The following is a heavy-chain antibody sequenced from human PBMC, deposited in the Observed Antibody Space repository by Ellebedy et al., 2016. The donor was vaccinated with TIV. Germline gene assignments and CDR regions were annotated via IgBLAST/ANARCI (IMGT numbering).Heavy chain of an antibody. Sequence: ASVKVSCKASGYTFTSYGISWVRQAPGQGLERMGWISGYNGNTNYAQKLQGRVTMTTDTSTSTAYMELRSLRSDDTAVYYCARLRGVYSSSRWFDPWGQGTLVTVSS. CDR1: GYTFTSYG. CDR3: ARLRGVYSSSRWFDP. CDR2: ISGYNGNT. V-gene: IGHV1-18*04. D-gene: IGHD6-6*01. J-gene: IGHJ5*02.